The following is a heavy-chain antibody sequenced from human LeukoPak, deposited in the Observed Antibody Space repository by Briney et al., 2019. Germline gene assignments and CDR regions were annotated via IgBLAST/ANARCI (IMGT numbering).Heavy chain of an antibody. J-gene: IGHJ6*02. D-gene: IGHD6-19*01. V-gene: IGHV3-33*01. Sequence: GGSLRLSCAASGFTFSSYGMHWVRQAPGKGLEWVAVIWYDGSNKYYADSVRGRFTISRDNSKNTLYLQMSSLRAEDTAVYYCARDNGYSSGWCLDVWGQGTTVTVSS. CDR3: ARDNGYSSGWCLDV. CDR2: IWYDGSNK. CDR1: GFTFSSYG.